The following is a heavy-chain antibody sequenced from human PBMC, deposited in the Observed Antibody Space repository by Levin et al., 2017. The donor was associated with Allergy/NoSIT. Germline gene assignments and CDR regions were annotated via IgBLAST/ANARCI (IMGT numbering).Heavy chain of an antibody. J-gene: IGHJ4*02. V-gene: IGHV3-23*01. CDR1: GLTFSRYA. CDR2: ISSNGGST. D-gene: IGHD2-21*02. Sequence: GASVKVSCAASGLTFSRYAMSWVRQAPGKGLEWVSTISSNGGSTYYVDSVKGRFTISRDNSKSTVYLQMNSLRAEDTAVYYCAKNPCGGDCYHYFDYWGQGTRVTVSS. CDR3: AKNPCGGDCYHYFDY.